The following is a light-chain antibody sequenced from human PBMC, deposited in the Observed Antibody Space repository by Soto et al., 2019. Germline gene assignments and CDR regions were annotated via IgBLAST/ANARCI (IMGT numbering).Light chain of an antibody. J-gene: IGKJ2*01. CDR3: QQSYRSPYT. CDR1: QNINIY. CDR2: GAS. V-gene: IGKV1-39*01. Sequence: IQLTQSPSSLSASVGDRVTVTCRASQNINIYLNWYQQKPGKAPTLLIYGASSLQSGVPSRFSGGGSRTDFTLTISSLQAEDFAIYYCQQSYRSPYTFGQGTRLEI.